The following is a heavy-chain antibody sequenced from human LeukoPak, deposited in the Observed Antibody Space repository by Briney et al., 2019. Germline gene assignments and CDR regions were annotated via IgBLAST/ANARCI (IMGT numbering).Heavy chain of an antibody. CDR3: ARGSSSGYTY. V-gene: IGHV4-34*01. Sequence: SETLSLTCAVYGGSFSGYYWSWIRQPPGKGLEWIGEINHSGSTNYNPSLKSRVTISLDTSKNQFSLKLSSVTAADTAVYYCARGSSSGYTYWGQGTLVTVSS. D-gene: IGHD3-22*01. J-gene: IGHJ4*02. CDR1: GGSFSGYY. CDR2: INHSGST.